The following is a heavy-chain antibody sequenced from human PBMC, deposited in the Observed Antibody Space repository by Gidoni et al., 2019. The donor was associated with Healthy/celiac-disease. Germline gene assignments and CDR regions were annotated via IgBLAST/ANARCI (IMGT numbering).Heavy chain of an antibody. J-gene: IGHJ3*02. CDR1: GSTFTSYG. V-gene: IGHV1-18*01. D-gene: IGHD3-22*01. CDR3: ARDFPITMIVDDAFDI. CDR2: ISAYNGNT. Sequence: QVQLVQSGAEVKKPGASVKVSCKASGSTFTSYGISWVRQAPGQGLEWMGWISAYNGNTNYAQKLQGRVTMTTDTSTSTAYMELRSLRSDDTAVYYCARDFPITMIVDDAFDIWGQGTMVTVSS.